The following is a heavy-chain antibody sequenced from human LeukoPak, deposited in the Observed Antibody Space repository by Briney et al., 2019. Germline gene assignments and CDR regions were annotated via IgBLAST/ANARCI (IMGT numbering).Heavy chain of an antibody. CDR1: GGSISSYY. D-gene: IGHD3-16*02. V-gene: IGHV4-38-2*02. J-gene: IGHJ4*02. Sequence: PSETLSLTCTVSGGSISSYYWGWIRQPPGKGLEWIGSIYHSGSTYYNPSLKSRVTISVDTSKNQFSLKLSSVTAADTAVYYCASSGRYDYVWGSYRYGGGFDYWGQGTLVTVSS. CDR3: ASSGRYDYVWGSYRYGGGFDY. CDR2: IYHSGST.